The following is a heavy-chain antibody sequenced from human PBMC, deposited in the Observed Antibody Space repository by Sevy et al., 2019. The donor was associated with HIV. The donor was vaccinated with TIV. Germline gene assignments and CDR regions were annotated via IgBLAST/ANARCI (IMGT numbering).Heavy chain of an antibody. J-gene: IGHJ6*02. CDR2: INPNSGGT. CDR1: GYTFTGYY. CDR3: ARERYCSSTSCYTCSGGSCYYYYYGMDV. V-gene: IGHV1-2*02. Sequence: ASVKVSCKASGYTFTGYYMHWVRQAPGQGLEWMGWINPNSGGTNYAQKFQGRVTMTRDTSISTAYMGLSRLRSDDTAVYYCARERYCSSTSCYTCSGGSCYYYYYGMDVWGQGTTVTVSS. D-gene: IGHD2-2*02.